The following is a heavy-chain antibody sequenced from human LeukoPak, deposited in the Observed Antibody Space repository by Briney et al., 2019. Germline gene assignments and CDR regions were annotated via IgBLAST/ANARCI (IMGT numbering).Heavy chain of an antibody. V-gene: IGHV4-59*01. CDR2: IYYSGST. J-gene: IGHJ6*02. CDR1: GGSISSYY. CDR3: ARDRQWLVLDYYYYYGMDV. Sequence: SETLSLTCTVSGGSISSYYWSWIRQPPGKGLEWIGYIYYSGSTNYNPSLKSRVTISVDTSKNQFSLKLSSVTAADTAVYYCARDRQWLVLDYYYYYGMDVWGQGTTVTVSS. D-gene: IGHD6-19*01.